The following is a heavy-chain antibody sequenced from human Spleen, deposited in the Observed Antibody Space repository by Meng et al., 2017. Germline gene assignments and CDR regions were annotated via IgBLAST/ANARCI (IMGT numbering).Heavy chain of an antibody. Sequence: GESLKISCAASGFTFSSYEMNWVRQAPGKGLEWVSYISSSGSTIYYADSVKGRFTISRDNSRNTVYLQMNSLKTEDTAVYYCATPVRGVVMAYFDYWGQGTLVTVSS. CDR3: ATPVRGVVMAYFDY. CDR1: GFTFSSYE. CDR2: ISSSGSTI. J-gene: IGHJ4*02. V-gene: IGHV3-48*03. D-gene: IGHD3-10*01.